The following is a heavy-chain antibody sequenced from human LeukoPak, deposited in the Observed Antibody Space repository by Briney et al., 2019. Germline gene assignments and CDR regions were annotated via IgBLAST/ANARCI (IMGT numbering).Heavy chain of an antibody. D-gene: IGHD3-16*01. CDR1: GFIFRNYE. V-gene: IGHV3-48*03. Sequence: GGSLRLSCAASGFIFRNYEMHWVRQAPGKGLEWVAYFSRDGSDVYYADSARGRFTISSDNAKNSVVLQMNDLRAEDTAVYYCARGRIIRLESFFDLWGQGTLVTVSS. J-gene: IGHJ4*02. CDR3: ARGRIIRLESFFDL. CDR2: FSRDGSDV.